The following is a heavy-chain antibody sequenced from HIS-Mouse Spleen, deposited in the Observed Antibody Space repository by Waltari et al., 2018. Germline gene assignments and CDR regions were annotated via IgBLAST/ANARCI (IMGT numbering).Heavy chain of an antibody. Sequence: QLQLQESGPGLVKPSETLSLTCTVSGGSISSSSYYWGWLRQPQGKGLEWIGRIYYSGSTYYNPSLKSRVTISVDTSKNQFSLKLSSVTAADTAVYYCAREIPYSSSWYDWYFDLWGRGTLVTVSS. D-gene: IGHD6-13*01. J-gene: IGHJ2*01. CDR2: IYYSGST. V-gene: IGHV4-39*07. CDR3: AREIPYSSSWYDWYFDL. CDR1: GGSISSSSYY.